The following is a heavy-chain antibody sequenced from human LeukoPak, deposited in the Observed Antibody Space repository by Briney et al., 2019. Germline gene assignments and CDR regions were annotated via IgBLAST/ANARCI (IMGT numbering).Heavy chain of an antibody. Sequence: PGGSLRLSCAASGFTFSNAWMSWVRQAPGKGLEWVGRIKSKTDGGTTDYAAPVKGRFTISRDDSKNTLYLQMNSLKTEDTAVYYCTTEGRNYYDTQLGTLREDYWGQGTLVTVSS. V-gene: IGHV3-15*01. J-gene: IGHJ4*02. D-gene: IGHD3-22*01. CDR3: TTEGRNYYDTQLGTLREDY. CDR2: IKSKTDGGTT. CDR1: GFTFSNAW.